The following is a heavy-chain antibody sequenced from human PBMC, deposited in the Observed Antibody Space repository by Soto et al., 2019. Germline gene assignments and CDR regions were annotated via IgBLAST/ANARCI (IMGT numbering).Heavy chain of an antibody. D-gene: IGHD2-21*02. CDR2: IIVASGRT. V-gene: IGHV1-58*01. J-gene: IGHJ3*01. CDR3: VAELYSGGGCCSFDF. CDR1: GFTFTNSA. Sequence: QVQIVQSGPEVKRPGTSVRVSCKTSGFTFTNSAVQWVRQARGQRLEWIGWIIVASGRTNYAREVQERVTISRDTSTSTAYMQLSGLRSEDTAVYYCVAELYSGGGCCSFDFWGQGTMVTVSP.